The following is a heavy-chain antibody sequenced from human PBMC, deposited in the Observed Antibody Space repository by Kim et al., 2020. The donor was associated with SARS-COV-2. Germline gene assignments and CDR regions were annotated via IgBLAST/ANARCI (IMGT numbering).Heavy chain of an antibody. V-gene: IGHV3-7*03. CDR1: RFTFSSYW. Sequence: GGSLRLSCAASRFTFSSYWMSWVRQAPGKGLEWVANIKQDGSEKYYVDSVKGRFTISRDNAKNSLYLQMNSLRAEDTAVYYCARIPYGDYLTWFDPWGQGTLVTVSS. CDR3: ARIPYGDYLTWFDP. J-gene: IGHJ5*02. CDR2: IKQDGSEK. D-gene: IGHD4-17*01.